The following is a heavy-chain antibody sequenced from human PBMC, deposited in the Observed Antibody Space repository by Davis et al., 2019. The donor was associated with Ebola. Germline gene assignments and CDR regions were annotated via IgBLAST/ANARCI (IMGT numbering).Heavy chain of an antibody. CDR2: ISGGNYYI. V-gene: IGHV3-21*01. CDR1: GFTFSSYA. J-gene: IGHJ4*02. CDR3: ARELSAFSGYYV. Sequence: GESLKISCAASGFTFSSYAMNWVRQAPGKGLEWVSSISGGNYYIYYADSLKGRFTISRDNAKNSLYLQMNRLKADDTAVYYCARELSAFSGYYVWGQGTLVTVSS. D-gene: IGHD3-22*01.